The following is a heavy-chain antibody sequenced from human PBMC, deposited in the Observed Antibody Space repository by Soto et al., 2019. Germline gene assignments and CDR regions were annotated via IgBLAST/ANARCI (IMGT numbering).Heavy chain of an antibody. CDR1: GFTFSSYA. D-gene: IGHD1-1*01. CDR2: IEYDGRNK. V-gene: IGHV3-30*04. Sequence: QVQLVEYGGGLVQPGRSLRLSCAASGFTFSSYAMHWVRQAPGKGLEWVAVIEYDGRNKYYADSVKGRFTISRDNSKNTLYLQMNSLRIEDTAVYYCARELERVFDYWGQGTLVTVSS. CDR3: ARELERVFDY. J-gene: IGHJ4*02.